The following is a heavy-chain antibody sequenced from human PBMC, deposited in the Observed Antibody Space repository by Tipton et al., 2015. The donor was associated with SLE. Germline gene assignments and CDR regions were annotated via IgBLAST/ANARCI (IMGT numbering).Heavy chain of an antibody. J-gene: IGHJ4*02. CDR3: AKDYNHDNADYN. Sequence: TLSLTCTVSGGSISTGGYYWSWIRQHPGKGLEWIGYIYNSGGTDYNPSLKSRVTISVDKSKNQFSLKLSSVTVADTAVYYCAKDYNHDNADYNWGQGTLVIVSS. CDR1: GGSISTGGYY. V-gene: IGHV4-31*03. CDR2: IYNSGGT. D-gene: IGHD4-17*01.